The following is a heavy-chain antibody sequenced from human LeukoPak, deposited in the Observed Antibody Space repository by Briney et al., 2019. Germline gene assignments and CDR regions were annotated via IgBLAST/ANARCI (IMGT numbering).Heavy chain of an antibody. CDR1: GGSFSGYY. CDR3: ARHWDSSGYYYGKWFDP. V-gene: IGHV4-34*01. J-gene: IGHJ5*02. CDR2: INLSGST. Sequence: PSETLSLTCAVYGGSFSGYYWSWIRQPPGKGLEWIGEINLSGSTNYNPSLKSRVTISVDTSKNQLSLKLSSLTAADTAIYYCARHWDSSGYYYGKWFDPWGQGTLVTVSS. D-gene: IGHD3-22*01.